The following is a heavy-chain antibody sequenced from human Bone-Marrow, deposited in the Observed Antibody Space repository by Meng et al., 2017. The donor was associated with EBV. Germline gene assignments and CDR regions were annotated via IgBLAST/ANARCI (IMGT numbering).Heavy chain of an antibody. CDR1: GGSISSINW. D-gene: IGHD1-26*01. CDR3: ARDLRETSGTFPFDY. Sequence: GQQAAAVPSLVNPSVALSLACVGSGGSISSINWWSWVRQPPGKGLEWIGEIYHSGRTSYNPSLKSRVTISVDKSKNQLSLKLSSVTAADTAVYYCARDLRETSGTFPFDYWGQGTLVTVSS. V-gene: IGHV4-4*02. CDR2: IYHSGRT. J-gene: IGHJ4*02.